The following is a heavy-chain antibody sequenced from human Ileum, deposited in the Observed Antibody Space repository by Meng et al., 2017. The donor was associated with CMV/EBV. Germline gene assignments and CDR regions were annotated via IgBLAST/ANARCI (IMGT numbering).Heavy chain of an antibody. CDR2: IYYSGST. D-gene: IGHD2-21*01. V-gene: IGHV4-39*07. Sequence: LHRPDAGPVLLTPSGTLSLTVTVSGDSISSGAYYCAWLRQPRQTPGEWMVSIYYSGSTYDNPSLRSLVTVSVDTSKNQFSLKLTSVTATDTAIDYCAGYCGTYISTGYIDPWGQGTLVTVSS. CDR1: GDSISSGAYY. CDR3: AGYCGTYISTGYIDP. J-gene: IGHJ5*02.